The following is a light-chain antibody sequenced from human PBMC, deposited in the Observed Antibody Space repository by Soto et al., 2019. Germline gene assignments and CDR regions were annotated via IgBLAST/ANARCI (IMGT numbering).Light chain of an antibody. CDR2: GAF. Sequence: EMVLTQSPGTLSLSPGERVTLSCRASQSVSSSYLAWYQHKPGQAPRLLIYGAFSRATDIPDRFSGSGSGTDITLTISRLEPEDFAVYYCQQYGSSPPYTFGQGTKLEIK. V-gene: IGKV3-20*01. CDR3: QQYGSSPPYT. J-gene: IGKJ2*01. CDR1: QSVSSSY.